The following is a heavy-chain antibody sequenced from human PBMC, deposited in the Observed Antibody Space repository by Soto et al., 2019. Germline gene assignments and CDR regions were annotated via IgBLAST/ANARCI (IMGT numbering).Heavy chain of an antibody. CDR3: ATNGAAAAGHYYYGMDV. CDR2: FDPEDGET. J-gene: IGHJ6*02. V-gene: IGHV1-24*01. D-gene: IGHD6-13*01. Sequence: QVQLVQSGAEVKKPGASVKVSCKVSGYTLTELSMHWVRQAPGKGLEWMGGFDPEDGETSYAQKFQGRVTMTEDTSTDTAYMELSSLRSEDKAGYYCATNGAAAAGHYYYGMDVWGQGTTVTVSS. CDR1: GYTLTELS.